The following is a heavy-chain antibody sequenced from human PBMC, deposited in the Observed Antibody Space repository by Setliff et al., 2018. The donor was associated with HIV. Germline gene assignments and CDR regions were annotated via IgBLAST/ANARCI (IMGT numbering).Heavy chain of an antibody. D-gene: IGHD5-18*01. J-gene: IGHJ4*02. V-gene: IGHV4-61*02. CDR2: IYTSGST. Sequence: SETLSLTCTVSGGSISSANYYWSWIRQPAGKGLEWIGRIYTSGSTTYNPSLKSRVTMSLDTSKNHFSLKLSSVTAADTAVYYCARDRYSYGRSYFDYWGQGTLVTVSS. CDR3: ARDRYSYGRSYFDY. CDR1: GGSISSANYY.